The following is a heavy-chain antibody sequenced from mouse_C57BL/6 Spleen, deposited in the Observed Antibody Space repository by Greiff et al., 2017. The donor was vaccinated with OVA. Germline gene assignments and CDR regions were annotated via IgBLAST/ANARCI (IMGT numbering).Heavy chain of an antibody. CDR1: GYTFTSYW. Sequence: VQLQQPGAELVKPGASVKLSCKASGYTFTSYWMQLVKQRPGQGLEWIGEIDPSDSYTNYNQKFKGKATLTVDTSSSTAYMQLSSLTSEDSAVYYCARYSSGHYFDYWGQGTTLTVSS. J-gene: IGHJ2*01. CDR2: IDPSDSYT. CDR3: ARYSSGHYFDY. D-gene: IGHD3-2*02. V-gene: IGHV1-50*01.